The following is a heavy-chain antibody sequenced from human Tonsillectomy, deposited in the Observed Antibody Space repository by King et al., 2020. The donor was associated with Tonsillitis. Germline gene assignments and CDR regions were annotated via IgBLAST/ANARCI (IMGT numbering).Heavy chain of an antibody. CDR1: GGSISSGGYY. CDR2: IYYSGST. D-gene: IGHD4-23*01. J-gene: IGHJ4*02. CDR3: AGVNYGGNSWVGYYFDY. Sequence: QLQESGPGLVKPSQTLSLTCTVSGGSISSGGYYWSWIRQHPGKGLEWIGYIYYSGSTYYNPSLKSRVTISVDTSKNQFSLKLSAVTAADTAVYYCAGVNYGGNSWVGYYFDYWGQGTLVTVSS. V-gene: IGHV4-31*03.